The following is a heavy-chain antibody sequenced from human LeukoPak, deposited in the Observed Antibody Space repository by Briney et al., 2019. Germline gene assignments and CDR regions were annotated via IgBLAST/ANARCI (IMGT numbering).Heavy chain of an antibody. J-gene: IGHJ4*02. CDR1: GGSFTSDY. CDR2: FYTSGTT. V-gene: IGHV4-4*07. Sequence: PSETLSLTCTVSGGSFTSDYWSWIRQPAGKGLEWIGRFYTSGTTNYNPSLKSRVTMSADTSKNQFSLKLRAVTAADTAVYYCARCRHGNCDYFDYWGQGTLVTVSS. D-gene: IGHD1-7*01. CDR3: ARCRHGNCDYFDY.